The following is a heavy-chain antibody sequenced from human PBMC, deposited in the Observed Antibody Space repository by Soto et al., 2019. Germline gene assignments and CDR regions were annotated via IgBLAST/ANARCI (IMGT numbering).Heavy chain of an antibody. J-gene: IGHJ3*01. CDR2: IRQDGSEK. V-gene: IGHV3-7*04. Sequence: EVQLVESGGDLVQPGGSLRLSCAASGFMLSSYWMRWVRQSPGKGLEWVANIRQDGSEKYYVDSVKGRLTISRDNAKNSLYLQMNGLRVEDTAVYYCATDDYGGAGDGLDLWGQGTMVTVSS. D-gene: IGHD4-17*01. CDR1: GFMLSSYW. CDR3: ATDDYGGAGDGLDL.